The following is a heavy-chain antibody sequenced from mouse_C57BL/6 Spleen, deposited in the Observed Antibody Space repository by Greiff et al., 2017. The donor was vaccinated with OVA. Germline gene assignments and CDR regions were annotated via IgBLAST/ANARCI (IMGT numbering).Heavy chain of an antibody. Sequence: EVKLMESGPGLVKPSQSLSLTCSVTGYSITSGYYWNWIRQFPGNKLEWMGYISYDGSNNYNPSLKNRISITRDTSKNQFFLKLSSVTTEDTATYYCARERTMVTTGGFDYWGQGTTLTVSS. V-gene: IGHV3-6*01. CDR2: ISYDGSN. J-gene: IGHJ2*01. CDR1: GYSITSGYY. D-gene: IGHD2-2*01. CDR3: ARERTMVTTGGFDY.